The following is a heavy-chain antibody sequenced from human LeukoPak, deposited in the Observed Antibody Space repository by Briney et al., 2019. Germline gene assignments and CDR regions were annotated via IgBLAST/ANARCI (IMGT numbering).Heavy chain of an antibody. CDR3: TRDSLLALKDYYYYMDV. CDR2: IRSKAYGGTT. D-gene: IGHD3-3*02. Sequence: GGSLRLSCTASGFTFGDYAMSWVRQAPGKGLEWVGFIRSKAYGGTTEYAASVKGRFTISRDDSKSIAYLQMNSLKTEDTAVYYCTRDSLLALKDYYYYMDVWGKGTTVTISS. V-gene: IGHV3-49*04. J-gene: IGHJ6*03. CDR1: GFTFGDYA.